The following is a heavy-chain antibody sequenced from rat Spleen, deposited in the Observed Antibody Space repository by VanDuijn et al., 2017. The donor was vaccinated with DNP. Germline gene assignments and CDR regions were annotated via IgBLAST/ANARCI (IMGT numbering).Heavy chain of an antibody. V-gene: IGHV5-31*01. CDR3: AREVGGITPDFDY. CDR2: ITSSGGST. D-gene: IGHD1-4*01. CDR1: GFTFNNYW. J-gene: IGHJ2*01. Sequence: EVQLVESGGDLVQPGRSLKLSCVASGFTFNNYWMTWIRQVPGKGLEWVASITSSGGSTYYPDSVKGRFTISRDNAKNTLYLQMNSLRSEDTATYYCAREVGGITPDFDYWGQGVMVTVSS.